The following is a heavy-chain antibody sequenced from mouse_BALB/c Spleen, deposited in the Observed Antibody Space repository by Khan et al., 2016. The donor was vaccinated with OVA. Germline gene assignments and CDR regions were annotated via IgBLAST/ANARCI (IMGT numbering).Heavy chain of an antibody. CDR2: INPSSGYT. CDR3: ARDGAYDRNDGGFAY. CDR1: GYTITSYT. J-gene: IGHJ3*01. V-gene: IGHV1-4*01. Sequence: QVQLKQSGAELARPGASVKMSCKASGYTITSYTIHWIKQRPGQGLEWIGYINPSSGYTNYNQKFKDKATLTADKSSTTAYMQLSSLTSDDSAVYYCARDGAYDRNDGGFAYWGQGTLVTVSA. D-gene: IGHD2-14*01.